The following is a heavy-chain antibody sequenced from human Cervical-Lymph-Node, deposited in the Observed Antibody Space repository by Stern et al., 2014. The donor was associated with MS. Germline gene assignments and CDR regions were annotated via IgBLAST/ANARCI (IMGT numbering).Heavy chain of an antibody. J-gene: IGHJ2*01. CDR3: ARAPRGYWYFDL. Sequence: VQLVESGPGLVKPSETLSLACAVSGGSIRGGSYYWSWIRQPPGKELEWIGYSYNTWSTNYNPSLKSRVTISVDTSKNQFSLKLTSVTAADTAMYYCARAPRGYWYFDLWGRGALVTVSS. D-gene: IGHD3-10*01. V-gene: IGHV4-61*01. CDR2: SYNTWST. CDR1: GGSIRGGSYY.